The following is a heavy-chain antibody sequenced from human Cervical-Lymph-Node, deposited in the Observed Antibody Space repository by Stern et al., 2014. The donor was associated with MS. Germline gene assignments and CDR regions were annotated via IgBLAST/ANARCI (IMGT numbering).Heavy chain of an antibody. V-gene: IGHV1-8*01. Sequence: MQLVESGAEVKKPGASVKVSCKASGYTFTNYDINWVRQAPGQGLEWMGWMHPNSHDTGYAQKFKGRVTMTRDTSISTAYMELSSLSSEDTALYYCARAVGIGSTAYSHWGQGTLVTVSS. CDR1: GYTFTNYD. D-gene: IGHD2-15*01. J-gene: IGHJ4*02. CDR2: MHPNSHDT. CDR3: ARAVGIGSTAYSH.